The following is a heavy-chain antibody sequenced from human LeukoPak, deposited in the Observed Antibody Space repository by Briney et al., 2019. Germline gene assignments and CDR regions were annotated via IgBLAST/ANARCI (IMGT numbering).Heavy chain of an antibody. CDR3: AREALGYCSGGSCDSGALAI. J-gene: IGHJ3*02. CDR2: INPNSGGA. CDR1: GYTFTGYY. D-gene: IGHD2-15*01. V-gene: IGHV1-2*02. Sequence: GASVKVSCKASGYTFTGYYMHWVRQAPGQGLEWMGWINPNSGGANYAQTFQGRVTMTRDTSISTAYVELSRLRSDDTAVYYCAREALGYCSGGSCDSGALAIWGQGTMVIVS.